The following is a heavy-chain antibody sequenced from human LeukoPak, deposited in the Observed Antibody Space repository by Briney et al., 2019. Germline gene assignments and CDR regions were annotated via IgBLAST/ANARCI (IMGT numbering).Heavy chain of an antibody. J-gene: IGHJ4*02. CDR2: INPSGGST. CDR1: GYTFTSYY. Sequence: ASVKVSCKASGYTFTSYYMHWLRQAPGQGLEWVGIINPSGGSTSYAQKFQGRVTMTRDTSTSTVYMELSSLRSEDTAVYYCASQNAVAGTFYWGQGTLVTVSS. V-gene: IGHV1-46*03. CDR3: ASQNAVAGTFY. D-gene: IGHD6-19*01.